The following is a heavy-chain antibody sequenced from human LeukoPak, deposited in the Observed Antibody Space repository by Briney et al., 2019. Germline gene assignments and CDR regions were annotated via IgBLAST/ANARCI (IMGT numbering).Heavy chain of an antibody. Sequence: SETLSLTCPVSGGSISSSSYYWGWIRQPPGKGLEWIGEINHSGSTYYNPSLKSRVTISVDTSKNQFSLKLSSVTAADTAVYYCARVLPRFLLPLHMDVWGKGTTVTVSS. D-gene: IGHD3-3*01. CDR1: GGSISSSSYY. V-gene: IGHV4-39*07. J-gene: IGHJ6*03. CDR2: INHSGST. CDR3: ARVLPRFLLPLHMDV.